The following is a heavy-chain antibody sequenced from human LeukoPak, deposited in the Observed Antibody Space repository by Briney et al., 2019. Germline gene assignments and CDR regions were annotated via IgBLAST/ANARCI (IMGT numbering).Heavy chain of an antibody. CDR3: ARDLTYYYYMDV. CDR1: GFTFSSYS. Sequence: PGGSLRLSCAASGFTFSSYSMNWVRQAPGKGLEWVSSISSSSSYIYYADSVKGRFTISRDNAKNSLYLQMNSLRAEDTAVYYCARDLTYYYYMDVWGKGTTVTVSS. V-gene: IGHV3-21*01. CDR2: ISSSSSYI. J-gene: IGHJ6*03.